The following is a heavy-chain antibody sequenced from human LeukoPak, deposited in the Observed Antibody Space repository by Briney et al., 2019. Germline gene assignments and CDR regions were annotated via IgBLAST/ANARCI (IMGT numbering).Heavy chain of an antibody. Sequence: GGSLRLSCAASGFIFSGYGMHWVRQAPGKGLEWVALITHDESNKHYADSVKGRFTISRDNSKNTLYLQMNSLRVEDTAIYYCAKDRIVISFGDVSKHWGQGTLVTVSS. CDR3: AKDRIVISFGDVSKH. V-gene: IGHV3-30*18. CDR1: GFIFSGYG. CDR2: ITHDESNK. D-gene: IGHD3-10*01. J-gene: IGHJ1*01.